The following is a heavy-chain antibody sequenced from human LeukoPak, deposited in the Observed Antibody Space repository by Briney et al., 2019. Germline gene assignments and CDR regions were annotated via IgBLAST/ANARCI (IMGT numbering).Heavy chain of an antibody. V-gene: IGHV4-34*01. CDR1: GGSFSGYY. J-gene: IGHJ4*02. CDR2: INHSGST. D-gene: IGHD2-21*02. Sequence: SETLSLTCAVYGGSFSGYYWSWIRQPPGKGLEWIGEINHSGSTNYNPSLKSRVTISVDTSKNQFSLKLSSVTAADTAVYYCAITAAYCGGVCYSRYFDYWGQGTLVTVSS. CDR3: AITAAYCGGVCYSRYFDY.